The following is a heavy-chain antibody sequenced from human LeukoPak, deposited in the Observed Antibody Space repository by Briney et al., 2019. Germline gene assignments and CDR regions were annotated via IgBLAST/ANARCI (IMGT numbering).Heavy chain of an antibody. V-gene: IGHV3-7*01. CDR2: IKQDGSEK. J-gene: IGHJ4*02. D-gene: IGHD3-3*01. CDR1: GFTFSSYW. CDR3: ARDPYYDFWSGYYQY. Sequence: GGSLRLSCAASGFTFSSYWMSWVRQAPGKGLEWVANIKQDGSEKYYVDSVKGRFTISRDNAKNSLYLQMNSLRAEDTAVYYCARDPYYDFWSGYYQYWGQGTLVTVSS.